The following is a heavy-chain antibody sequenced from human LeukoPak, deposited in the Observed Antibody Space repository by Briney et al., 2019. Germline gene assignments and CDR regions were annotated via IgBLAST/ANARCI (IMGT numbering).Heavy chain of an antibody. CDR2: ISSSSSYI. D-gene: IGHD6-19*01. CDR1: GFTFSSYS. Sequence: GGSLGLSCAASGFTFSSYSMNWVRQAPGKGLEWVSSISSSSSYIYYADSVKGRFTISRDNAKNSLYLQMNSLRAEDTAVYYCASGTRAVGGWFTYWGQGTLVTVSS. V-gene: IGHV3-21*01. CDR3: ASGTRAVGGWFTY. J-gene: IGHJ4*02.